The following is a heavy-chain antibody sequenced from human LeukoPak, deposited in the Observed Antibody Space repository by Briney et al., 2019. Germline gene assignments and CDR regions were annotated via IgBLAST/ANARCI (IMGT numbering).Heavy chain of an antibody. Sequence: PGGSLRLSCAASGFTFDKAWMTWVRQAPGKGLEWVGRIKSKIHGGTIDYAAPVKGRFTISRDDSENTVYLQMSSLRTEDTAVCYCAKCWDYEFCYMDVWGKGTTVTISS. CDR3: AKCWDYEFCYMDV. D-gene: IGHD2-8*01. CDR2: IKSKIHGGTI. J-gene: IGHJ6*03. CDR1: GFTFDKAW. V-gene: IGHV3-15*01.